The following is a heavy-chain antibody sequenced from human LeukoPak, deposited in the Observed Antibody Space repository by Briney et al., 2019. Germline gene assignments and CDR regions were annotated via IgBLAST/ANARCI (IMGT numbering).Heavy chain of an antibody. J-gene: IGHJ6*02. CDR3: ARVKYYYGMDV. CDR2: INHSGST. Sequence: SQTLSLTCAVYGGSFSGYYWSWIRPPPGKGLEWIGEINHSGSTNYNPSLKSRVTISVDTSKNQFSLKLSSVTAADTAVYYCARVKYYYGMDVWGQGTTVTVSS. CDR1: GGSFSGYY. V-gene: IGHV4-34*01.